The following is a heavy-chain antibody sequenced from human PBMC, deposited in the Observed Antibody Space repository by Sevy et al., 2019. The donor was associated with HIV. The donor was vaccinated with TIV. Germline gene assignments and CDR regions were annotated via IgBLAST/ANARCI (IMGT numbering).Heavy chain of an antibody. Sequence: GGSLRLSCTASGFTFGDYAMSWFRQAPGKGLEWVGFIRSKAYGGTTEYAASVKGRFTISRDDSKSIAYLQMNSLKTEDTAVHYCLTYYDFWSGYQENSMDVWGQGTTVTVSS. D-gene: IGHD3-3*01. CDR1: GFTFGDYA. V-gene: IGHV3-49*03. J-gene: IGHJ6*02. CDR2: IRSKAYGGTT. CDR3: LTYYDFWSGYQENSMDV.